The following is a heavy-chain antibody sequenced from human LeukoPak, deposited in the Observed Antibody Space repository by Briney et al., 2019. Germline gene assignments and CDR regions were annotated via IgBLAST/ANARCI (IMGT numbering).Heavy chain of an antibody. CDR1: GHTLTDLS. Sequence: ASVKVSCKVSGHTLTDLSMHWVRQAPGKGLEWMGGFHPEDGETIYAQKFQGRVTMTEDTSTDTAHMELSSLRSEDTAVCYCAVYSGIYSSWFDPWGQGTLVTVSS. V-gene: IGHV1-24*01. J-gene: IGHJ5*02. CDR2: FHPEDGET. D-gene: IGHD1-26*01. CDR3: AVYSGIYSSWFDP.